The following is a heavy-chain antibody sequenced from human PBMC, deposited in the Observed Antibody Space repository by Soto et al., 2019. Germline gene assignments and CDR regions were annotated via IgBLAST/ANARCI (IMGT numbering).Heavy chain of an antibody. CDR2: ISDSGSS. D-gene: IGHD6-13*01. CDR3: ARGQAAAPAMDV. Sequence: SETLCLTCSVSGGSISSGDCNWSWFRQPQGKGVEWIGYISDSGSSVYNPSLKRPVTISVDRSKTHLSLKLSSVTAAHTAVYYCARGQAAAPAMDVWGQGTTVTLSS. J-gene: IGHJ6*02. CDR1: GGSISSGDCN. V-gene: IGHV4-30-4*01.